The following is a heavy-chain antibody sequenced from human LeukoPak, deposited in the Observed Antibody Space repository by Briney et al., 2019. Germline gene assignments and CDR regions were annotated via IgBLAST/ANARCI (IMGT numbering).Heavy chain of an antibody. V-gene: IGHV3-23*01. CDR2: ISGSGGST. CDR3: ARARAGYFDY. Sequence: AGGSLRLSCAASGFTFSSYAMSWVRQAPGKGLEWVSAISGSGGSTYYADSVKGRFTISRDNSKNTLYLQMNSLRAEDTAVYYCARARAGYFDYWGQGTLVTVSS. CDR1: GFTFSSYA. J-gene: IGHJ4*02.